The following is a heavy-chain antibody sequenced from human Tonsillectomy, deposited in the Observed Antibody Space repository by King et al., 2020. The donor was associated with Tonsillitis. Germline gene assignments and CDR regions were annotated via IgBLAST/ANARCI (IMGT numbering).Heavy chain of an antibody. V-gene: IGHV3-30*04. Sequence: VQLVESGGCVVQPGRSLRLSCAASGFTLSRSALHWFRQAPGKGLEWLAVISDDGSNIYYADSVKGRFTISRDKSKNTLYLHMNSLRLDETAVYLCAKDRGREGSRPRIDYWGQGKLFTVSS. D-gene: IGHD3-10*01. CDR1: GFTLSRSA. J-gene: IGHJ4*02. CDR3: AKDRGREGSRPRIDY. CDR2: ISDDGSNI.